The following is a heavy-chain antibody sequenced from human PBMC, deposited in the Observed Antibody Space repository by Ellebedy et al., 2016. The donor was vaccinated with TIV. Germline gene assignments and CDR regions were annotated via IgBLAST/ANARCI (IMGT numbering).Heavy chain of an antibody. D-gene: IGHD6-13*01. CDR2: LSHTGTRT. J-gene: IGHJ4*02. Sequence: GESLKISCAASGFTFXNYAMSWVRQPPGKGLEWVSTLSHTGTRTYYANSVEGRFIISRDNYKRTLYLQMNSLRAEDTAVYYCAKGRGRRSDSRDPRYYFDSWGLGTLVTVSS. CDR1: GFTFXNYA. V-gene: IGHV3-23*01. CDR3: AKGRGRRSDSRDPRYYFDS.